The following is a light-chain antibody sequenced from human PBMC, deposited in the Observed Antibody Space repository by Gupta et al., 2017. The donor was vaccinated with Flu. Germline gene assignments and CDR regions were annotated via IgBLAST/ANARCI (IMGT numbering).Light chain of an antibody. V-gene: IGKV1-5*03. CDR3: QHYNSFPYN. CDR1: QSISSW. CDR2: KAS. Sequence: DIQMTQSPSTLSASVGDSVTITCRASQSISSWVAWYQQKPGKAPKLLFYKASSLESGVPPKFSGSGSGTEFTLTISSLQPDDFATYYCQHYNSFPYNFGQGTKLEI. J-gene: IGKJ2*01.